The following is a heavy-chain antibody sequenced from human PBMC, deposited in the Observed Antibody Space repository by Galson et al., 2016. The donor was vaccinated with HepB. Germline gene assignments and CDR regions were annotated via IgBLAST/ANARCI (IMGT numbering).Heavy chain of an antibody. Sequence: SETLSLTCTVSGGSVSSGSYNCNWIRQPPGKGLEWIGYIYYSGSTNYNPSLKSRVTMSVDTSKNQFSLTLNSVTAADTALYYCARQYRGGPSDYWGQGTLVIVSS. J-gene: IGHJ4*02. CDR3: ARQYRGGPSDY. V-gene: IGHV4-61*01. CDR2: IYYSGST. D-gene: IGHD6-25*01. CDR1: GGSVSSGSYN.